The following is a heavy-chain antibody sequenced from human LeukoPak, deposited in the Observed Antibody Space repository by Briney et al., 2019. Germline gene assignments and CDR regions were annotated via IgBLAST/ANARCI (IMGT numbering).Heavy chain of an antibody. Sequence: GASVKVSCKASGYTFTSYDINWVRQAPGQGLEWMGWINSNTGGTRFAQKFQDRVTMTRDTSISTVYMELSSLRFDDTGVYYCVRADPVDYWGQGTHITVSS. CDR2: INSNTGGT. J-gene: IGHJ4*02. CDR1: GYTFTSYD. CDR3: VRADPVDY. V-gene: IGHV1-2*02.